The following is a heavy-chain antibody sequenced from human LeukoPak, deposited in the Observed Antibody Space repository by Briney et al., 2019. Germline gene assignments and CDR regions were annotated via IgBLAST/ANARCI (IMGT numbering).Heavy chain of an antibody. V-gene: IGHV3-21*01. CDR3: AREYYDSSGSKRSAFDI. CDR1: GFTFSSYS. J-gene: IGHJ3*02. Sequence: GGSLRLSCAASGFTFSSYSMNWVRQAPGKGLEWVSSISSSSSYIYYADSVKGRFTISRDNAKNSLYLQMNSLRAEDTAVYYCAREYYDSSGSKRSAFDIWGQGTMVTVSS. CDR2: ISSSSSYI. D-gene: IGHD3-22*01.